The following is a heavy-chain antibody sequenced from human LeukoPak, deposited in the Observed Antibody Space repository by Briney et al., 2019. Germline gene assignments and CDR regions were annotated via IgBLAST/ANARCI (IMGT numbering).Heavy chain of an antibody. Sequence: PSETLSLTCAVYGGSFSGYYWSWIRQPPGKGLEWIGSIYYSGSTYYNPSLKSRVTISVDTSKNQFSLKLSSVTAADTAVYYCARHRHIVVVTAMRIWFDPWGQGTLVTVSS. J-gene: IGHJ5*02. D-gene: IGHD2-21*02. V-gene: IGHV4-34*01. CDR2: IYYSGST. CDR1: GGSFSGYY. CDR3: ARHRHIVVVTAMRIWFDP.